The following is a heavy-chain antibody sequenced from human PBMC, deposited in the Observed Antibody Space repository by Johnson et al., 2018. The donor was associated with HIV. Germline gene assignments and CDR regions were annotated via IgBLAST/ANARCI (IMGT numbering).Heavy chain of an antibody. J-gene: IGHJ3*02. CDR2: IRYDGSNK. CDR3: TRGIPNLPITGTRGFDI. D-gene: IGHD1-20*01. Sequence: QVQLVESGGGLVKPGGSLRLSCVGSGFTFSDHYMSWVRQAPGKGLEWVAFIRYDGSNKYYADSVKDRFTVSRDSSNNTLYLQMGSLRDEDMAVYYCTRGIPNLPITGTRGFDIWGQGTMVTVSS. V-gene: IGHV3-30*02. CDR1: GFTFSDHY.